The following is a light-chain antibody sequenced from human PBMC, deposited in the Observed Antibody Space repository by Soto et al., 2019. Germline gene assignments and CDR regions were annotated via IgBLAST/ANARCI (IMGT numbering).Light chain of an antibody. CDR2: HVT. Sequence: QSALTQPASVSGSPGQSITISCTGTSSDVGGYNYVSWYQQYPGKAPKLMIYHVTNRPSGVSNRFSGSKSGNSASLTISGLQPEDEADYYCSSYTTTRTYVFGTGTKLTV. V-gene: IGLV2-14*01. CDR3: SSYTTTRTYV. J-gene: IGLJ1*01. CDR1: SSDVGGYNY.